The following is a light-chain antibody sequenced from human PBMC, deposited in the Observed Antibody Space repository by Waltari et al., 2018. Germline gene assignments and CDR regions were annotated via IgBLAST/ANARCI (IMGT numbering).Light chain of an antibody. CDR3: QSYDGINWM. CDR1: SGSIASNY. J-gene: IGLJ3*02. V-gene: IGLV6-57*03. Sequence: NFMLTQPHSVSESPGKTVTISCTRSSGSIASNYVQWFPQRPGSAPTTVIYEDYQRPSGVPDRFSGSIDSSSNSASLTISGLKTEDEADYYCQSYDGINWMFGGGTKLTVL. CDR2: EDY.